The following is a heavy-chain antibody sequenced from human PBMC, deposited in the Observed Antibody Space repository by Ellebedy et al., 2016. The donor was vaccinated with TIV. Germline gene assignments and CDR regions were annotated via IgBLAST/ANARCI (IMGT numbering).Heavy chain of an antibody. J-gene: IGHJ6*02. CDR3: GRTKAVASTNDYYHGMDV. CDR1: GFTFSTYW. V-gene: IGHV3-74*01. D-gene: IGHD6-19*01. Sequence: GESLKISCAASGFTFSTYWMHWIRQAPGKGLVWVSHINSDGSTTSYADSVKGRFTISRDNAKNTLYLKMNSMRDEDTAAYYCGRTKAVASTNDYYHGMDVWGQGTTVTVSS. CDR2: INSDGSTT.